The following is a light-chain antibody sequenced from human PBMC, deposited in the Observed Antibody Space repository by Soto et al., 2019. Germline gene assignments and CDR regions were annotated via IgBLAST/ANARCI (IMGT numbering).Light chain of an antibody. CDR3: QQSYKAPV. CDR2: SAS. Sequence: DIQMTQSPSSLSASVGDRVTITCRASQSVSGYLNWYQQRPGKAPKLLIHSASTLQSGVPSRFSGSGSGTDFTLTISSLQSEDSATYYCQQSYKAPVFGQGTRLEI. J-gene: IGKJ5*01. CDR1: QSVSGY. V-gene: IGKV1-39*01.